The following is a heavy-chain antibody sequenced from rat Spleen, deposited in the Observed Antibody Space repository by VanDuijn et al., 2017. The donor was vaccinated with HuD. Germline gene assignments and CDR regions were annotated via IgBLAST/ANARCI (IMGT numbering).Heavy chain of an antibody. Sequence: QLQESGPGLVKPSQSLSLTCSVTVYSITSSYRWNWIRKFPGNKLEWMGYINGAGSTNYNPSIKSRISITRDTSKNQFFLQVNSVTTEDTATYFCARWDYYSPRWYFDFWGPGTMVTVSS. CDR1: VYSITSSYR. CDR3: ARWDYYSPRWYFDF. D-gene: IGHD1-1*01. J-gene: IGHJ1*01. V-gene: IGHV3-3*01. CDR2: INGAGST.